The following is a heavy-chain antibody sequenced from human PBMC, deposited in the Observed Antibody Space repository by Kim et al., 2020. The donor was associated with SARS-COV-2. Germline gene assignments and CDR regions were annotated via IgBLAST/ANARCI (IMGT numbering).Heavy chain of an antibody. CDR1: GFNFGEFA. CDR2: ISWNGDNI. V-gene: IGHV3-9*01. Sequence: GGSLRLSCTASGFNFGEFAMHWVRQAPGKGLEWVSGISWNGDNIGYADSVKGRFTISRDNAKNSLFLHLSSLRGDDTAVYYCAKGGGTGPTFPFVHWGQGTLVTVSS. D-gene: IGHD1-7*01. J-gene: IGHJ4*02. CDR3: AKGGGTGPTFPFVH.